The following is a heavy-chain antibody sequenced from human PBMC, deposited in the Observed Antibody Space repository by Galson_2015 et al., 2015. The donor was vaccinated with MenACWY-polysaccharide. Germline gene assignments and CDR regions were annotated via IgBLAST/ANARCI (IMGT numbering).Heavy chain of an antibody. V-gene: IGHV4-59*01. Sequence: SETLSLTCTVSGGSITNSSWNWIRMAPGKGLEWIGYVSYRGGSTYNPSLRSRTTMSVDTSKSLLTLKVKSVTSADTAVYYCARDSHYYGSGRHGWFDPWGQGTLV. J-gene: IGHJ5*02. CDR1: GGSITNSS. CDR2: VSYRGGS. CDR3: ARDSHYYGSGRHGWFDP. D-gene: IGHD3-10*01.